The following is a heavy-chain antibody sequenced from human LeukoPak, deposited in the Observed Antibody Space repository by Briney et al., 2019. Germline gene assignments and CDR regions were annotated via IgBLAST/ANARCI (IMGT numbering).Heavy chain of an antibody. J-gene: IGHJ6*02. V-gene: IGHV1-2*02. D-gene: IGHD6-19*01. CDR1: GYTFTGYY. CDR2: INPDNGGT. CDR3: ARDRYSSGWSTYYYYYGMDV. Sequence: GASVNASCKASGYTFTGYYMHWVRQAPGQGLEWMGWINPDNGGTNYAQKFQGRVTMTRDTSISTAYMELSRLRSDDTAVYYCARDRYSSGWSTYYYYYGMDVWGQGTTVTVSS.